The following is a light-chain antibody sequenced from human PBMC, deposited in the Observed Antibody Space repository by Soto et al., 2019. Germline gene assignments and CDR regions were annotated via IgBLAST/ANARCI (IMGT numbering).Light chain of an antibody. CDR2: AAS. V-gene: IGKV1-39*01. CDR1: QGISSY. CDR3: QQTYSTPWT. J-gene: IGKJ1*01. Sequence: DIQMTQSPSSLSASVGDRVTITCRASQGISSYLNWYQQKPGKAPKLLIYAASSLQSGVPSKFSASGSGTDFTLTISSLQPEDSATYYCQQTYSTPWTFGQGT.